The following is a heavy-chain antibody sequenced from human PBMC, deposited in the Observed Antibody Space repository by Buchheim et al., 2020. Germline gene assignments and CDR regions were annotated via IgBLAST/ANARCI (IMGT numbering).Heavy chain of an antibody. CDR3: ARAGAYSGSYSYYYYYGMDV. Sequence: QVQLVESGGGLVKPGGSLRLSCAASGFTFSDYYMSWIRQAPGKGLEWVSYISSSSSYTNYADSVKGRFTISRDNAKNSLYLQMNSLRAEDTAVYYCARAGAYSGSYSYYYYYGMDVWGQGTT. J-gene: IGHJ6*02. CDR1: GFTFSDYY. V-gene: IGHV3-11*06. D-gene: IGHD1-26*01. CDR2: ISSSSSYT.